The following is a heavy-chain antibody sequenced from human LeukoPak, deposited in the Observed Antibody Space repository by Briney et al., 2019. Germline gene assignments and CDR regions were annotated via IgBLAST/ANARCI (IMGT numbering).Heavy chain of an antibody. CDR1: GFTFSSYG. D-gene: IGHD1-26*01. J-gene: IGHJ3*02. Sequence: GGSLRLSCAASGFTFSSYGMHWVRQAPGKGLEWVAFIRYDGSNKYYADSVKGRFTISRDNAKNSVYLQMSSLRAEDTAVYYCARGIGSAFDMWGQGTMVTVSS. V-gene: IGHV3-30*02. CDR2: IRYDGSNK. CDR3: ARGIGSAFDM.